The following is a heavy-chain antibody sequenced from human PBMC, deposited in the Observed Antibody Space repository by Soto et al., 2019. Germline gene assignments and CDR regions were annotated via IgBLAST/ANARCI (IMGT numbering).Heavy chain of an antibody. J-gene: IGHJ4*02. D-gene: IGHD2-2*02. Sequence: QVQLQESGPGLVKPSETLSLTCTVSGGSISSYYWSWIRQPAGKGLEWIGRIYTSGSTNYNPSLKSRVTMSVDTSKNQFSLKLSSVTAADTAVYYCARERFLYCSSTSCYNNGFDYWGQGTLVTVSS. CDR3: ARERFLYCSSTSCYNNGFDY. V-gene: IGHV4-4*07. CDR1: GGSISSYY. CDR2: IYTSGST.